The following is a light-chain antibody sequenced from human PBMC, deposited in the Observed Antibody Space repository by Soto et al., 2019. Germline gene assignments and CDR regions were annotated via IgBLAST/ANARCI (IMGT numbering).Light chain of an antibody. CDR1: SSDVGGYNY. J-gene: IGLJ1*01. CDR3: GSYTSSSTLYV. CDR2: DVS. V-gene: IGLV2-14*01. Sequence: QSALTQPASVSGSPGQSITISCTGTSSDVGGYNYVSWYQQHPGKAPKLMIYDVSNRPSGVSNRFSGSKSGNTASPTISGLQAEDEADYYCGSYTSSSTLYVFGTGTKLTVL.